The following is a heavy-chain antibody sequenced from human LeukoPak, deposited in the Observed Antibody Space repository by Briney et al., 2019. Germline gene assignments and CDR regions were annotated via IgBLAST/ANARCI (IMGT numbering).Heavy chain of an antibody. D-gene: IGHD3-9*01. CDR3: ARDPALYDILTGAYYYYYGMDV. CDR1: GYTFTSYG. Sequence: ASVKVSCKASGYTFTSYGISWERQAPGQGLEWMGWISAYNGNTNYAQKLQGRVTMTTDTSTSTAYMELRSLRSDDTAVYYCARDPALYDILTGAYYYYYGMDVWGQGTTVTVSS. CDR2: ISAYNGNT. J-gene: IGHJ6*02. V-gene: IGHV1-18*01.